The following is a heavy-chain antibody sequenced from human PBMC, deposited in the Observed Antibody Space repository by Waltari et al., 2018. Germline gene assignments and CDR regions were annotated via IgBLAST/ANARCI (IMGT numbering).Heavy chain of an antibody. V-gene: IGHV1-69*14. CDR2: IIHMCGTP. D-gene: IGHD4-17*01. Sequence: QVHLVQSGAEVKKPGSSVRVSCKASGGTFSSYEFNWVRQAPGQGLEWLGGIIHMCGTPIYAQKFQGRVTITADTSTTTAYMELSSLRFEDTAVYYCARDAKGTTVIYDAFDLWGQGTMVSVSS. J-gene: IGHJ3*01. CDR1: GGTFSSYE. CDR3: ARDAKGTTVIYDAFDL.